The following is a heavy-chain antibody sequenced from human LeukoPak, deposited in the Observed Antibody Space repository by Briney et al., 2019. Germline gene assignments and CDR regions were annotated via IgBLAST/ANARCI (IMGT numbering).Heavy chain of an antibody. V-gene: IGHV3-23*01. J-gene: IGHJ4*02. Sequence: GGPLRLSCAASGFTLNRYAMIWLRQAPGKGLEGVSSISGGAGSASYADSVKGRFTMSRDNSKNTLYLQMNSLRAEDTAVYYCAKDGGYGSGNYYPDYWGQGTLVTVSS. CDR2: ISGGAGSA. D-gene: IGHD3-10*01. CDR1: GFTLNRYA. CDR3: AKDGGYGSGNYYPDY.